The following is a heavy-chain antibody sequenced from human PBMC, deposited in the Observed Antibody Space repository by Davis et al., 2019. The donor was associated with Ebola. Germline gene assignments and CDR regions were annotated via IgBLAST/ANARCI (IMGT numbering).Heavy chain of an antibody. Sequence: GESLKISCTASGFTFDDYAMTWVRQAPGKGLELVAGINWNGGSTGYADSVKGRFTISRDNAKNSLYLQMNSLRAEDTAVYYCARSLAVAGLKWGQGTLVTVSS. CDR1: GFTFDDYA. V-gene: IGHV3-20*04. CDR3: ARSLAVAGLK. D-gene: IGHD6-19*01. CDR2: INWNGGST. J-gene: IGHJ4*02.